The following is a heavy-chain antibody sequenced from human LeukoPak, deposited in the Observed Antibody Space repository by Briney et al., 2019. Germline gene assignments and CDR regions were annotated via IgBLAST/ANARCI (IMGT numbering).Heavy chain of an antibody. Sequence: ASVKVSCKASGYTFTSYGISWVRQAPGQGLEWMGWISAYNGNTNYAQKVQGRVTMTTDTSTSTAYMELRSLRSEDTAVYYCARLPLRSIAVGYYGMDVWGQGTTVTVSS. CDR3: ARLPLRSIAVGYYGMDV. J-gene: IGHJ6*02. CDR1: GYTFTSYG. D-gene: IGHD6-6*01. CDR2: ISAYNGNT. V-gene: IGHV1-18*01.